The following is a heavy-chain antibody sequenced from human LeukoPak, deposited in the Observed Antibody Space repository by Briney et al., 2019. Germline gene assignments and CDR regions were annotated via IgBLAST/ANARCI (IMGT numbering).Heavy chain of an antibody. Sequence: SQTLSLTCAISGDRVSSSSGAWNWIRQSPSRGLERLGRTYYRSKWYNDYALSVKSRLTINPDTSKNHFSLHLNSVTPEDTAVYYCARGVHGSTASFDSWGQGTLVTVSS. CDR2: TYYRSKWYN. J-gene: IGHJ4*02. CDR3: ARGVHGSTASFDS. V-gene: IGHV6-1*01. CDR1: GDRVSSSSGA. D-gene: IGHD2-15*01.